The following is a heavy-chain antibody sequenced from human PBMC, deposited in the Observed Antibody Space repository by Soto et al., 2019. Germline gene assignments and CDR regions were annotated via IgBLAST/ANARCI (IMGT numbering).Heavy chain of an antibody. D-gene: IGHD6-13*01. Sequence: PGGSLRLSCEASGFTFSGFDMHWVRQPTGKGLEWVSSIGTAGDTYYAVSVKGRSTISRDNAKNSLSLQMNSLRAGDMAVYFCAKSQEIGTHFFDSWGQGTQVTVSS. J-gene: IGHJ4*02. CDR2: IGTAGDT. CDR1: GFTFSGFD. CDR3: AKSQEIGTHFFDS. V-gene: IGHV3-13*01.